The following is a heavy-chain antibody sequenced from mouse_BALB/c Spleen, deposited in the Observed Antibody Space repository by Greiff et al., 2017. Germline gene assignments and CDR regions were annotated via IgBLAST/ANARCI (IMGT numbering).Heavy chain of an antibody. CDR2: ISSGSGTT. D-gene: IGHD2-3*01. J-gene: IGHJ2*01. CDR3: ARSGGYYHFDY. Sequence: EVMLVESGGGLVQPGGSRKLSCAASGFTFSSFGMHWVRQAPEKGLEWVAYISSGSGTTYYADTVKGGFTISRDNPKNTLFLQMTSLRSEDTAMYYCARSGGYYHFDYWGQGTTLTVSA. CDR1: GFTFSSFG. V-gene: IGHV5-17*02.